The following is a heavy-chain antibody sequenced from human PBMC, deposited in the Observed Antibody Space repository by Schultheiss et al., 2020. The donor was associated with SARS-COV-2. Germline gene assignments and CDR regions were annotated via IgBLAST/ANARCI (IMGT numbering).Heavy chain of an antibody. Sequence: GGSLRLSCAASGFTFDDYAMHWVRQAPGKGLEWVSAISGSGGSTYYADSVKGRFTISRDSSKNTLYLQMNSLRAEDTAVYYCAKDRIAVAGPDYWGQGTLVTVSS. CDR1: GFTFDDYA. CDR3: AKDRIAVAGPDY. J-gene: IGHJ4*02. CDR2: ISGSGGST. D-gene: IGHD6-19*01. V-gene: IGHV3-23*01.